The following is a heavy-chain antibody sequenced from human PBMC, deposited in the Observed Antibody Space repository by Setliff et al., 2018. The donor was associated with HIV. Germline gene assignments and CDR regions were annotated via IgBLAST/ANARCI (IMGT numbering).Heavy chain of an antibody. J-gene: IGHJ4*02. Sequence: SETLSLTCSVSGYSISSDYYWGWLRQSPGKGLDWIGTIYHSGSTYYNPALKSRVTISVDPSTEQFSLRLTSVTAADTALYYCASVDTILQFFDYWGQGIAVTVSS. V-gene: IGHV4-38-2*01. D-gene: IGHD5-18*01. CDR2: IYHSGST. CDR3: ASVDTILQFFDY. CDR1: GYSISSDYY.